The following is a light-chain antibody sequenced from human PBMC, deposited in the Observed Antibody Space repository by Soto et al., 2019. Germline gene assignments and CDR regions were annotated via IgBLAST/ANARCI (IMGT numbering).Light chain of an antibody. J-gene: IGKJ1*01. CDR3: QRYNSAPRT. Sequence: EIQMTQSPSSLSASVGDRVTITCRASQGISHYLAWYQQKPGKPPTLLMYGASTLQSGVPSRFSGSGSGTDFTLTISSLQPEDVAVYYCQRYNSAPRTFGQGNKVEIK. V-gene: IGKV1-27*01. CDR1: QGISHY. CDR2: GAS.